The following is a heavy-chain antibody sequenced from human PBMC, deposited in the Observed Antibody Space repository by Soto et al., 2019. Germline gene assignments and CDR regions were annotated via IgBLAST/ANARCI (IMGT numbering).Heavy chain of an antibody. CDR2: IKQDGSEK. Sequence: RGSLRLSCAASGFTFSDHWMSWVRQAPGKGLEWVANIKQDGSEKYYVKSVKGRFTVSRDNARNSLYLQMNSLRAEDTAVYYCAISPGSSSWAYYYYYGVDVWGQGTTVTVSS. J-gene: IGHJ6*02. D-gene: IGHD6-13*01. CDR1: GFTFSDHW. CDR3: AISPGSSSWAYYYYYGVDV. V-gene: IGHV3-7*01.